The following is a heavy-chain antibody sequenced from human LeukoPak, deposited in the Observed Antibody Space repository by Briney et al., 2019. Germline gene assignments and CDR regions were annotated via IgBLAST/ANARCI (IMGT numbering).Heavy chain of an antibody. CDR1: RGTFNSYV. CDR2: IIPLFDTA. D-gene: IGHD6-19*01. Sequence: GASVRVSFKASRGTFNSYVISWVRQAPGQGLEWMGGIIPLFDTATYAQKFQDRVTITADTSTSTVYMELSSLRSEDTAVYFRARGSSGISSWFDPWGQGTLVTVSS. J-gene: IGHJ5*02. V-gene: IGHV1-69*06. CDR3: ARGSSGISSWFDP.